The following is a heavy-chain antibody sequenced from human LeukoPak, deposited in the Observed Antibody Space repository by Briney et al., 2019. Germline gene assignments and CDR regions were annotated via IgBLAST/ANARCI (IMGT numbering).Heavy chain of an antibody. CDR3: ARDPGWGGIDY. V-gene: IGHV3-7*03. Sequence: GGSLRLSCAASESMFNYSWMSWVRQAPGKGLEWVANIKNDGSEKYYLDSVKGRFTISRDNAKNSLYLQMNSLRVEDTAMYYCARDPGWGGIDYWGQGTLVTVSS. CDR1: ESMFNYSW. D-gene: IGHD3-16*01. CDR2: IKNDGSEK. J-gene: IGHJ4*02.